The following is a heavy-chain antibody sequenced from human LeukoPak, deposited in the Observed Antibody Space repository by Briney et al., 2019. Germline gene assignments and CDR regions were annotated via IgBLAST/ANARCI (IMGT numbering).Heavy chain of an antibody. Sequence: GGSLRLSCAASGVTVRNVWMTWVRQASGKGLEWVGRIKEKTDGGTTDYAAPVKGRFTISRDNSKNTLYLQMGSLRAEDMAVYYCARVGLSYDYGDYWGQGTLVTVSS. V-gene: IGHV3-15*01. CDR1: GVTVRNVW. CDR2: IKEKTDGGTT. J-gene: IGHJ4*02. CDR3: ARVGLSYDYGDY. D-gene: IGHD3-16*02.